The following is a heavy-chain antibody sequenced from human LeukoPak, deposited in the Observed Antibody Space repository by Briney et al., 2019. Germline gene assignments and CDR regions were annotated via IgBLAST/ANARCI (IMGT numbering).Heavy chain of an antibody. V-gene: IGHV4-39*07. CDR3: ASGSSLAWEVSSY. CDR1: GASISSSNNF. CDR2: INHSGST. Sequence: SETLSLTCSVSGASISSSNNFWGWIRQPPGKGLDWIGEINHSGSTSYNPSLKSRVSISVDTSMNQFSLKLSSVTAADTAMYYCASGSSLAWEVSSYWGQGTLVTVSS. J-gene: IGHJ4*02. D-gene: IGHD1-26*01.